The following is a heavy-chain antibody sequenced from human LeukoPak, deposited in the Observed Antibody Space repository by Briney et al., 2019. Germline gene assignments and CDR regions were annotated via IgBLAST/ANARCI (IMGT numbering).Heavy chain of an antibody. CDR2: IYYSGTT. CDR1: GGSISSSSYY. D-gene: IGHD3-22*01. V-gene: IGHV4-61*01. Sequence: SETLSLTCTVSGGSISSSSYYWGWIRQPPGKGLEWIGYIYYSGTTKQNPPLKSRVTLSVDTSKNQLYLKLNSVTAADTAVYYCARDSRGYYDSSGYFDHWGQGTLVTVSS. CDR3: ARDSRGYYDSSGYFDH. J-gene: IGHJ4*02.